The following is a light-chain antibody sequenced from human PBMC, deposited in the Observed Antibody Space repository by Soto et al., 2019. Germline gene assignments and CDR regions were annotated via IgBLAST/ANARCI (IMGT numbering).Light chain of an antibody. V-gene: IGKV3-20*01. J-gene: IGKJ1*01. CDR3: QQYGSSGT. CDR2: GAS. CDR1: QSVSNNY. Sequence: EILLTPSPCTLSLSPGERATLSCRASQSVSNNYLAWYQQKPGQAPRLLIYGASNRATGIPERFSGSGSGTDFTLTISRLEPEDFAVYYCQQYGSSGTFGQGTKVDIK.